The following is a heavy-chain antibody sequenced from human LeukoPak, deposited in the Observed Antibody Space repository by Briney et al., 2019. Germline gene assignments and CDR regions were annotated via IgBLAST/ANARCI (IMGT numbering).Heavy chain of an antibody. J-gene: IGHJ4*02. CDR2: INSDGSST. V-gene: IGHV3-74*01. D-gene: IGHD2/OR15-2a*01. Sequence: GGSLRLSCAAPGFTFSSYWMHWVRQAPGRGLVWVSRINSDGSSTSYADSVKGRFTISRDNAKNTLYLQMNSLRAEDTAVYYCARALYLDDYYFDYWGQGTLVTVSS. CDR3: ARALYLDDYYFDY. CDR1: GFTFSSYW.